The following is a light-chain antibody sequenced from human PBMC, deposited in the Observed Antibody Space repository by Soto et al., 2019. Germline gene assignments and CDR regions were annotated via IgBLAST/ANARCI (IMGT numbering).Light chain of an antibody. CDR2: EDN. Sequence: NFMLTQPHSVSESPGQTVTLSCTRSSGSIASNYVQWYQQRPGSAPTTVIYEDNQRPSGVPDRFSGSIDSSSNSASLTISGLKTEDEADYYCQSYDSSNPVVFGGGTKLTVL. J-gene: IGLJ2*01. CDR1: SGSIASNY. V-gene: IGLV6-57*04. CDR3: QSYDSSNPVV.